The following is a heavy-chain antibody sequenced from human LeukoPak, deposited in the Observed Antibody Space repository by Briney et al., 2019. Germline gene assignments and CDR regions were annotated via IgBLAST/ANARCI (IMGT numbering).Heavy chain of an antibody. J-gene: IGHJ3*02. Sequence: ASVKVSCKASGGTFSSYAISWVRQAPGQGLEGMGRIIPILGIANYAQKFQGRVTITADKSTSTAYMELSSLRPEDTALYYCGRESVITFGGVIVPSIDAFDIWGQGTMVTVSS. D-gene: IGHD3-16*02. CDR2: IIPILGIA. CDR1: GGTFSSYA. V-gene: IGHV1-69*04. CDR3: GRESVITFGGVIVPSIDAFDI.